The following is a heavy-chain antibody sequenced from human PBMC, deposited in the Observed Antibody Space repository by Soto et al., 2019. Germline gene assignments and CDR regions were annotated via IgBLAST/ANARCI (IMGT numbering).Heavy chain of an antibody. CDR3: ARDSTNYDFWSGYYNAYFDY. CDR1: GGSVSSGSYY. D-gene: IGHD3-3*01. J-gene: IGHJ4*02. V-gene: IGHV4-61*01. CDR2: IYYSGST. Sequence: SETLSLTCTVSGGSVSSGSYYWSWIRQPPGKGLEWIGYIYYSGSTNYNPSLKSRVTISVDTSKNQFSLKLSSVTAADTAVYYCARDSTNYDFWSGYYNAYFDYWGQGTLVTVS.